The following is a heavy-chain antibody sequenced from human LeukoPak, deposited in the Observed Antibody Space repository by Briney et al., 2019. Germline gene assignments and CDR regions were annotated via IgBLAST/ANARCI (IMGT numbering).Heavy chain of an antibody. D-gene: IGHD1-26*01. V-gene: IGHV1-69*06. J-gene: IGHJ6*03. Sequence: SVKVSCKASGGTFSSYAISWVRQAPGQGLEWMGGIIPIFGTANYAQKFQGRATITADKSTSTAYMELRSLRSDDTAVYYCARVGATHYYYYYYMDVWGKGTTVTVSS. CDR3: ARVGATHYYYYYYMDV. CDR2: IIPIFGTA. CDR1: GGTFSSYA.